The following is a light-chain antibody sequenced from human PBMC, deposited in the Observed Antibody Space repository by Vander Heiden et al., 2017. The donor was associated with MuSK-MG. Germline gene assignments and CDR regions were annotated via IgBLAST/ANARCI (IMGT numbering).Light chain of an antibody. Sequence: DIVMTQSPDSLAVSLGERATINCKSSQSVLYSSNNENYVAWYQQKAGQPPKLSMYWESTRESGVTDRFSGSGSGTDCTLTNSRLQAEDVAVYYGKQNVITTITFGGGTKGEIK. J-gene: IGKJ4*01. CDR2: WES. V-gene: IGKV4-1*01. CDR1: QSVLYSSNNENY. CDR3: KQNVITTIT.